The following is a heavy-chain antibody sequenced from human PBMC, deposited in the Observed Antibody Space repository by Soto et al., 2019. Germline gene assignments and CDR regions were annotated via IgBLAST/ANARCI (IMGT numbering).Heavy chain of an antibody. CDR3: ARWVEVSLDYFDS. D-gene: IGHD2-15*01. V-gene: IGHV4-31*03. J-gene: IGHJ4*02. CDR1: GGSISNGYYY. Sequence: SETLSLTCTVSGGSISNGYYYWSWVRQNPGKGLEWIGHIYHSGRTYYNPSLKIRVSISIDTSKNQFSLHLSSVTAADTAVYYCARWVEVSLDYFDSWGQGNPVTVSS. CDR2: IYHSGRT.